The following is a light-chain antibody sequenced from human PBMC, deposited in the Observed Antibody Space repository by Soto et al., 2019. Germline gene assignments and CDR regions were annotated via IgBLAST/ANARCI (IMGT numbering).Light chain of an antibody. J-gene: IGKJ1*01. CDR3: QQYENYWT. Sequence: DIQMTQSPSSLSASVGDRVTITCRASQPISRYLNWYPQRSGKATNLLIYSASSLQSGVPSRFSGSGSGTEFSLTMSNLQPDDCATYYCQQYENYWTFGQGTKVDIK. CDR1: QPISRY. CDR2: SAS. V-gene: IGKV1-39*01.